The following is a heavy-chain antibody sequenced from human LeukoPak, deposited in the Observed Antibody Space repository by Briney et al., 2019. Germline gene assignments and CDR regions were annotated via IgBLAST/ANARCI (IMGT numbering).Heavy chain of an antibody. J-gene: IGHJ4*02. V-gene: IGHV3-21*01. D-gene: IGHD4-17*01. CDR3: ARVSSVVTKPSDY. CDR2: ISSSGSAI. CDR1: GFTFSSYS. Sequence: GGSLRLSCAASGFTFSSYSMNWARQAPGKGLEWVSSISSSGSAIYYADSVKGRFTISRDNAKNSLYLQMNSLGAEDTAVYYSARVSSVVTKPSDYWGQGTLVTVSS.